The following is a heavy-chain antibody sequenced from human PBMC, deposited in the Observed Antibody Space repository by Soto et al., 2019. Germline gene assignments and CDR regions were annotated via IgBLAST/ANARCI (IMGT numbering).Heavy chain of an antibody. J-gene: IGHJ5*02. V-gene: IGHV3-23*01. Sequence: EVQLLESGGGLVQPGGSLRLSCAASGFTISTYAMSWVRQAPGKVLEWVSGISGSGHITYYADSVKGRFTISRDISKNTLYLQMGSRRAEDTAVYHCATSLRTTVTTGFWFDPWGQGTLVTVSS. CDR2: ISGSGHIT. D-gene: IGHD4-17*01. CDR1: GFTISTYA. CDR3: ATSLRTTVTTGFWFDP.